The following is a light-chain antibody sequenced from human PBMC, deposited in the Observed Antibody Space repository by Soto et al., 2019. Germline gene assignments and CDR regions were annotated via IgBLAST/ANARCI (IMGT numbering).Light chain of an antibody. V-gene: IGLV2-14*01. CDR3: SSYTSSSTVV. Sequence: QSALTQPASVSGSPGQSITISCTGTSSYVGGYNYVSWYQQHPGRAPKLMINEVNNRPSGVSNRFSGSKSGNTASLTISGLQAEDEGDYYCSSYTSSSTVVFGGGTKVTVL. J-gene: IGLJ2*01. CDR2: EVN. CDR1: SSYVGGYNY.